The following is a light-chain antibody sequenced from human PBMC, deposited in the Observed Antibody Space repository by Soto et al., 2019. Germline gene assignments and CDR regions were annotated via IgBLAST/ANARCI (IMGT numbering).Light chain of an antibody. CDR3: QQYEVYPIT. Sequence: DIQMTQSPSTLSASVGDRVTITCRASQSIKSWLAWYQQKPGKAPKLLIHRASSLQSGVPSRFSGNGSGTDFTLTFSSLQPDDFAAYYCQQYEVYPITFGQGTRLEIK. CDR1: QSIKSW. CDR2: RAS. J-gene: IGKJ5*01. V-gene: IGKV1-5*03.